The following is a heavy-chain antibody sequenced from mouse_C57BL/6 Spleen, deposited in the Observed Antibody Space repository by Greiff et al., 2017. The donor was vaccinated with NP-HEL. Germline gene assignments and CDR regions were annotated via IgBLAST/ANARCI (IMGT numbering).Heavy chain of an antibody. J-gene: IGHJ2*01. V-gene: IGHV14-2*01. D-gene: IGHD1-1*01. CDR1: GFNIKDYY. Sequence: VQLKQSGAELVKPGASVKLSCTASGFNIKDYYMHWVKQRTEQGLEWIGRIDPEDGETKYAPQFQGKATITADTSSNTAYLQLSSLTSEDTAVYYCARDYYGSSDFDYWGQGTTLTVSS. CDR2: IDPEDGET. CDR3: ARDYYGSSDFDY.